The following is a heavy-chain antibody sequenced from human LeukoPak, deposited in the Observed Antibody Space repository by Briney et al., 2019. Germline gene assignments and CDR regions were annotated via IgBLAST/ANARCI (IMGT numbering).Heavy chain of an antibody. D-gene: IGHD6-6*01. CDR1: GDSISGYH. CDR2: ISYTGTT. J-gene: IGHJ6*03. Sequence: SETLSLTCTVSGDSISGYHCSWIRQPPGKGLEWIGYISYTGTTTYNPSLKNRVTISADTSKNQFSLKVTSMTAADTAVYYCAMISSSAPYYYYMDVWGKGTTVTVSS. CDR3: AMISSSAPYYYYMDV. V-gene: IGHV4-59*01.